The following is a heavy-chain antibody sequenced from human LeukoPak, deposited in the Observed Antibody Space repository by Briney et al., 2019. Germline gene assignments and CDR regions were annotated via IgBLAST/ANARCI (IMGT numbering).Heavy chain of an antibody. V-gene: IGHV1-18*01. Sequence: ASVKVSCKASGYTFTSYGISWVRHAPGQGLEWMGWISTYNGNTNYAQKLQVRVTMTIDTSTSTDYMELRSLRSNDAAVYDCARAPEWFRVLSGPHFGRFEWFDPWGQGTLVTVSS. CDR3: ARAPEWFRVLSGPHFGRFEWFDP. CDR2: ISTYNGNT. D-gene: IGHD3-3*01. CDR1: GYTFTSYG. J-gene: IGHJ5*02.